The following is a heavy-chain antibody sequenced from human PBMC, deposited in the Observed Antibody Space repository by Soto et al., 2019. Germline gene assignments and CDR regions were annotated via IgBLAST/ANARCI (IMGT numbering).Heavy chain of an antibody. D-gene: IGHD1-1*01. Sequence: PGGSLRLSCAASGFTFNIYAMNWVRQAPGKGLEWVSVISAGGSSIYYADSVKGRFTISRDNSKDTLFLQMNSLRAEDTALYYCAKAVDPTTHSFDSWGQGTLVTVSS. CDR3: AKAVDPTTHSFDS. J-gene: IGHJ4*02. V-gene: IGHV3-23*01. CDR2: ISAGGSSI. CDR1: GFTFNIYA.